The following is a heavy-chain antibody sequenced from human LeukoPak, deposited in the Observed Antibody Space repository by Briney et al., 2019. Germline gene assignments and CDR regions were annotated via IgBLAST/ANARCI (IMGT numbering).Heavy chain of an antibody. V-gene: IGHV4-61*02. CDR3: ARDTDAPYYENYFDY. CDR2: IYTSGST. Sequence: TSETLSLTCTVSGGSISSGSFYWSWIRQPAGKGLEWIGRIYTSGSTNYNPSLKSRVTISVDTSKNQFSLKLSSVTAADTAVYYCARDTDAPYYENYFDYWGQGTLVTVSS. CDR1: GGSISSGSFY. D-gene: IGHD3-22*01. J-gene: IGHJ4*02.